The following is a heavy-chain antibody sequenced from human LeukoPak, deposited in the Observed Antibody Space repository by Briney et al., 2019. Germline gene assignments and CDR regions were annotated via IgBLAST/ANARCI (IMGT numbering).Heavy chain of an antibody. D-gene: IGHD3-16*02. CDR1: GFTFSSYG. J-gene: IGHJ3*02. CDR2: ISYDGSNK. Sequence: GALRLSCAASGFTFSSYGMHWVRQAPGKGLEWVAVISYDGSNKYYADSVKGRFTISRDNSKNTLYLQMNSLRAEDTAVYYCAKSYQSGNDAFDIWGQGTMVTVSS. V-gene: IGHV3-30*18. CDR3: AKSYQSGNDAFDI.